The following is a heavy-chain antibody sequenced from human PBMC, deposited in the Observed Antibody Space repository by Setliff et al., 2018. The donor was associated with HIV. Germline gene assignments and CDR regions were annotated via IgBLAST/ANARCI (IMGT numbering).Heavy chain of an antibody. CDR3: ATRGEQLYFYGMDV. J-gene: IGHJ6*02. D-gene: IGHD1-26*01. CDR1: GYTFASYA. Sequence: ASVKVSCKASGYTFASYAVNWVRQAPGQGLEWVGWIHTNTGDPTYAQGFTGRFVFSFDTSVSTAYLQISGLKAEDTAVYYCATRGEQLYFYGMDVWGQGTTVTVSS. CDR2: IHTNTGDP. V-gene: IGHV7-4-1*02.